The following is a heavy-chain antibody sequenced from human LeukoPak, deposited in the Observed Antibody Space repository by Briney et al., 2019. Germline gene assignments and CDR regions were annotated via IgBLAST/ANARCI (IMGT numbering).Heavy chain of an antibody. D-gene: IGHD2/OR15-2a*01. CDR3: AKLGYYNQWRAFDI. J-gene: IGHJ3*02. CDR1: GFTFSSYW. V-gene: IGHV3-74*01. CDR2: INSDGSST. Sequence: PGGSLRLSCAASGFTFSSYWMHWVRQAPGKGLVWVSRINSDGSSTSYADSVKGRFTISRDNAKNTLYLQMNSLRAEDTAVYYCAKLGYYNQWRAFDIWGQGTMVTVSS.